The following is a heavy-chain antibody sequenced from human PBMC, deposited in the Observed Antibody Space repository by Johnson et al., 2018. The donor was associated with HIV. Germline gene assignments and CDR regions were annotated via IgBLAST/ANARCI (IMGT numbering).Heavy chain of an antibody. CDR1: GFTFNTYG. V-gene: IGHV3-20*04. J-gene: IGHJ3*02. CDR3: EREAQTHAFDI. Sequence: EKLVESGGGMIRPGGSLRLSCAASGFTFNTYGMSWVRQPPGTGLEWVSLIPFYGGDTAYSDSVKGRFTISRDNAKNSLYLQMNSLRAGDTAVYYCEREAQTHAFDIWGQGTMVTVSS. D-gene: IGHD4-23*01. CDR2: IPFYGGDT.